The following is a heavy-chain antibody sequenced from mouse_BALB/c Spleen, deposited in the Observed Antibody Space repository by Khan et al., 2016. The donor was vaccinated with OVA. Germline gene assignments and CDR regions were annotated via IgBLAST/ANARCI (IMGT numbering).Heavy chain of an antibody. CDR1: GYSITSGYA. Sequence: EVQLVETGPGLVKPSRSLSLTCTVTGYSITSGYAWNWIRQFPGNKLEWMGYISYSGGTSSNPSLKSRISITRDTSKNQFFLQLNSVTTEDTATYYCARGNYYGYYFDYWGQGTPLTVSS. D-gene: IGHD1-1*01. CDR3: ARGNYYGYYFDY. J-gene: IGHJ2*01. V-gene: IGHV3-2*02. CDR2: ISYSGGT.